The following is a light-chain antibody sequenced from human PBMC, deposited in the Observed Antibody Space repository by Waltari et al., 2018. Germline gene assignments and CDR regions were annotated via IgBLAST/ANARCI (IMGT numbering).Light chain of an antibody. J-gene: IGKJ2*02. V-gene: IGKV1-NL1*01. CDR1: RDITDS. CDR2: DAS. Sequence: DIQMTQSPSSLSASVGDRVTITCRASRDITDSLAWYQQKPGRAPKVLLFDASSLQSGVPSRCSGSGAGTDVTLTISSLQPEDFATYYCQHYYSTPRTFGRGTTVEIK. CDR3: QHYYSTPRT.